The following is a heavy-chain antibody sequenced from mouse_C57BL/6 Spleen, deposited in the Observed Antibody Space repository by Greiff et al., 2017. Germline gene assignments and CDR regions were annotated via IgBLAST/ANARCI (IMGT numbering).Heavy chain of an antibody. CDR1: GYAFSSYW. V-gene: IGHV1-80*01. Sequence: QVQLQQSGAELVKPGASVKISCKASGYAFSSYWMNWVKQRPGKGLEWIGQIYPGDGDTNYNGKFKGKATLTADKSSSTAYMQLSSLTSEDSAVYFCARGSYYSNYRYAMDYWGQGTSVTVSS. CDR2: IYPGDGDT. D-gene: IGHD2-5*01. J-gene: IGHJ4*01. CDR3: ARGSYYSNYRYAMDY.